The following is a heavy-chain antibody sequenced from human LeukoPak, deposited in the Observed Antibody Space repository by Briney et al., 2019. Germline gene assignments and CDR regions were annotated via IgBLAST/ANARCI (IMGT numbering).Heavy chain of an antibody. CDR1: GFTFSSYE. V-gene: IGHV3-30-3*01. J-gene: IGHJ4*02. D-gene: IGHD3-10*01. Sequence: PGGSLRLSCAASGFTFSSYEMNWVRQAPGKGLEWVAVISYDGDNKHYADSVKGRFTISRDNSKNTMYLQMNSLRAEDTAVYYCARDASVRGVITAPDYWGQGTLVTVSS. CDR3: ARDASVRGVITAPDY. CDR2: ISYDGDNK.